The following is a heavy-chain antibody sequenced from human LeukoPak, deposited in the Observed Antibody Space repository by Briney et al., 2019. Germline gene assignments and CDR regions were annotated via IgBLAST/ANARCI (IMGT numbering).Heavy chain of an antibody. CDR3: AREYSRFGLSYFDY. Sequence: ASETLSLTCTVSGGSISSSSDYWGWIRQAPGKGLEWIGSIYYHENTYYNSSLKSRVTISVDTSKNQFSLKLNSVTAADTAMYYCAREYSRFGLSYFDYWGQGTLVTVSS. CDR1: GGSISSSSDY. V-gene: IGHV4-39*02. CDR2: IYYHENT. J-gene: IGHJ4*02. D-gene: IGHD3-10*01.